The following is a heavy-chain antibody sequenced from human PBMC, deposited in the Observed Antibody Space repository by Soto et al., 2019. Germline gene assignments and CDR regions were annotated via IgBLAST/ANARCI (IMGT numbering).Heavy chain of an antibody. CDR2: IYYRGST. J-gene: IGHJ6*02. CDR1: GGSISSGGYY. Sequence: QVQLQESGPGLVKPSQTLSLTCTVSGGSISSGGYYWSWIRQHPGKGLEWIGYIYYRGSTYYSQALKSRVTIPVHTPKNQFSLKLSCVTAADTAVYYCATGDILAGMDVWGQGTTGTVSS. V-gene: IGHV4-31*03. CDR3: ATGDILAGMDV. D-gene: IGHD3-9*01.